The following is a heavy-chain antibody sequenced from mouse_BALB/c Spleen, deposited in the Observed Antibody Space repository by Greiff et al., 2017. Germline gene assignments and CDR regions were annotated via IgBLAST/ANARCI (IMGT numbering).Heavy chain of an antibody. CDR2: INPGSSTI. D-gene: IGHD2-4*01. Sequence: EVQGVESGGGLVQPGGSLNLSCAASGFDFSRYWMSWARQAPGKGQEWIGEINPGSSTINYTPSLKDKFIISRDNAKNTLYLQMSKVRSEDTALYYCARRGDYDYWGQGTTLTVSS. CDR3: ARRGDYDY. J-gene: IGHJ2*01. CDR1: GFDFSRYW. V-gene: IGHV4-2*02.